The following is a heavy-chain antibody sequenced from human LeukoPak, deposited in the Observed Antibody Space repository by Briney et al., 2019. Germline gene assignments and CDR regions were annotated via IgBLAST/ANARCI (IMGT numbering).Heavy chain of an antibody. CDR3: AREDARYSYGYYFDY. D-gene: IGHD5-18*01. CDR1: GGSISSSSYY. CDR2: IYYSGST. V-gene: IGHV4-31*03. Sequence: SETLSLTCTVSGGSISSSSYYWGWIRQPPGKGLEWIGYIYYSGSTYYNPSLKSRVTISVDTSKNQFSLKLSSVTAADTAVYYCAREDARYSYGYYFDYWGQGTLVTVSS. J-gene: IGHJ4*02.